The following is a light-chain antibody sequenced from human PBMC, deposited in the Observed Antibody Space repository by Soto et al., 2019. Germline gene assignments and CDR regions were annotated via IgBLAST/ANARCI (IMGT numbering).Light chain of an antibody. CDR1: QSVSRRY. Sequence: EIVLTQSPATLSLSPGERATLSCGASQSVSRRYLAWYQQKPGLAPRLLIYDASSRATGIPDRFSGSGSGADFTLTISRLEPEDFAVYYCQQYGSSPWTFGQGTKVDTK. V-gene: IGKV3D-20*01. CDR2: DAS. CDR3: QQYGSSPWT. J-gene: IGKJ1*01.